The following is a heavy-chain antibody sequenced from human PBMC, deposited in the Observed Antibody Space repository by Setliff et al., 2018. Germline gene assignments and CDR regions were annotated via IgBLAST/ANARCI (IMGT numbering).Heavy chain of an antibody. CDR3: ARGGSPYYFDY. CDR2: ITSGSSNI. D-gene: IGHD3-16*01. J-gene: IGHJ4*02. CDR1: GFTFSSHS. Sequence: GGSLRLSCAGSGFTFSSHSMNWVRQAPGKGLEWVASITSGSSNIWYADSVKGRFTISRDNAKNSLYMQMNSLRAEDTAVCYCARGGSPYYFDYWGQGTLVTVSS. V-gene: IGHV3-21*01.